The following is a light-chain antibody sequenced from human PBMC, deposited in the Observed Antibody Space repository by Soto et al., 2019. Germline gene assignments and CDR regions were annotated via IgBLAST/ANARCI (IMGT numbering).Light chain of an antibody. CDR1: QSISDT. CDR3: QQYGSLSWT. V-gene: IGKV3-20*01. J-gene: IGKJ1*01. CDR2: GAS. Sequence: EIVMTQSPATLSVSPGGRATLSCKASQSISDTLAWYQQKPGQAPRLLIYGASSRATGIPDRFSGSGSGTDFTLTISRLEPEDVAVYYCQQYGSLSWTFGQGTKV.